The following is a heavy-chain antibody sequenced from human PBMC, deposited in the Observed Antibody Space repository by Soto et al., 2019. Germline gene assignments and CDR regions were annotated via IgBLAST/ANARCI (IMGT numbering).Heavy chain of an antibody. CDR3: ARLQPTSGYCSGGSCYFDY. Sequence: QLQLQESGPGLVKPSETLSLTCTVSGGSISSSSYYWGWIRQPPGKGLEWIGSIYYSGSTYYNPSLKSRVTISVDTSKNQFSLKLSSVTAADTAVSYCARLQPTSGYCSGGSCYFDYWGQGTLVTVSS. J-gene: IGHJ4*02. V-gene: IGHV4-39*01. CDR1: GGSISSSSYY. CDR2: IYYSGST. D-gene: IGHD2-15*01.